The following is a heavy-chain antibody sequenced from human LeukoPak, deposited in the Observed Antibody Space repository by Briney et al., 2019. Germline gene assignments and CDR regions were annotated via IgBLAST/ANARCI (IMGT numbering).Heavy chain of an antibody. D-gene: IGHD2-15*01. V-gene: IGHV3-53*01. J-gene: IGHJ5*02. Sequence: GGSLRLSCAAPGLSVTSNYMSWVRQAPGKGLEWVLVIYSGGSTYYADSVTGRFTISRDNSKNTLYLQMNSLRAEDTAVYYCGRVLAAGNCFDVWGQGILVTVSS. CDR2: IYSGGST. CDR1: GLSVTSNY. CDR3: GRVLAAGNCFDV.